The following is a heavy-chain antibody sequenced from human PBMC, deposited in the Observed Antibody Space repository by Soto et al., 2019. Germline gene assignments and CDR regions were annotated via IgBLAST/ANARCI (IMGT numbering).Heavy chain of an antibody. CDR2: IYYSGST. Sequence: QVQLQESGPGLVKPSQTLSLTCTVSGGSISSGGYYWSWIRQHPGKGLEWIGYIYYSGSTYYNPSLKSRVTISVDTSKIQFSRKLSSVTAADTAVYYCARVRRSGYYPNWFDPWCQGTLVTVSS. V-gene: IGHV4-31*03. D-gene: IGHD3-22*01. CDR1: GGSISSGGYY. CDR3: ARVRRSGYYPNWFDP. J-gene: IGHJ5*02.